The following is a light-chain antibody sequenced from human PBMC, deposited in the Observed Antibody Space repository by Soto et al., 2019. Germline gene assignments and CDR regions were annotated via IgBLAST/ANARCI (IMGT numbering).Light chain of an antibody. CDR3: QQYDNWPIT. J-gene: IGKJ5*01. CDR2: GAS. Sequence: EIAMTQSPASLSVSPGERATLSCRASQSVSTNLAWYQQKPGQAPRLLMYGASTRAIGIPARFTGGGSGTEFTLTINSLQPEDLTFYYCQQYDNWPITFGQGTRLESK. V-gene: IGKV3-15*01. CDR1: QSVSTN.